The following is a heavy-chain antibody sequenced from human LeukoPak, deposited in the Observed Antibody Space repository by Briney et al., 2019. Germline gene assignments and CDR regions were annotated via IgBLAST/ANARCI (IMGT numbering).Heavy chain of an antibody. CDR1: GGSISSGGYY. D-gene: IGHD6-13*01. CDR2: IYYSGST. CDR3: AGGYSSSHPRNYYGMDV. J-gene: IGHJ6*02. V-gene: IGHV4-31*03. Sequence: PSETLSLTCTVSGGSISSGGYYWSWIRQHPGKGLEWIGYIYYSGSTYYNPSLKSRVTISVDTSKNQFSLKLSSVTAADTAVYYCAGGYSSSHPRNYYGMDVWGQGTTVTVSS.